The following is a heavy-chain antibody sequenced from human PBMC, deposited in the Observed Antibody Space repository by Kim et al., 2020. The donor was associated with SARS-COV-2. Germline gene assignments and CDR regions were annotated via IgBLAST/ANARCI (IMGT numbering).Heavy chain of an antibody. J-gene: IGHJ4*02. CDR1: GGSISSSSYY. D-gene: IGHD6-19*01. Sequence: SETLSLTCTVSGGSISSSSYYWGWIRQPPGKGLEWIGSIYYSGSTYYNPSLKSRVTISVDTSKNQFSLKLSSVTAADTAVYYCARPDGGGWYFSYWGQGTLVTVSS. CDR2: IYYSGST. V-gene: IGHV4-39*01. CDR3: ARPDGGGWYFSY.